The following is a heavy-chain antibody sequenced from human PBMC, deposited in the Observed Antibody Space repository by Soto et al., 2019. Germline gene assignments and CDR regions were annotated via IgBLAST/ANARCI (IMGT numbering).Heavy chain of an antibody. CDR3: ARLIVPAGVDWFDP. J-gene: IGHJ5*02. V-gene: IGHV4-59*08. Sequence: SETLSLTCTVSGGSISSYYWSWIRQPPGKGLEWIGYIYYSGSTNYNPSLKSRVTISVDTSKNQFSLKLSSVTAADTAVYYCARLIVPAGVDWFDPWGQGTLVTVSS. CDR1: GGSISSYY. D-gene: IGHD2-2*01. CDR2: IYYSGST.